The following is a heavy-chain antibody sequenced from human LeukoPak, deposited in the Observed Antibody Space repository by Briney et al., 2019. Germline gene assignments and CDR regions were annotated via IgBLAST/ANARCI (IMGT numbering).Heavy chain of an antibody. V-gene: IGHV4-59*08. CDR3: ARQDSSGYLDY. J-gene: IGHJ4*02. D-gene: IGHD3-22*01. CDR2: IYYSGST. CDR1: GGSISSYY. Sequence: SETLSLTCTVSGGSISSYYWSWIRQPPGKGLEWIGYIYYSGSTNYNPSLKSRVTISVDTSKNQFSLKLSSVTATDTAVYYCARQDSSGYLDYWGQGTLVTVSS.